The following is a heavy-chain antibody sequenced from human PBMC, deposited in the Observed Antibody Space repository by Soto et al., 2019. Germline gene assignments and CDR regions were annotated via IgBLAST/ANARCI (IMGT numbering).Heavy chain of an antibody. Sequence: SETLSLTCSVSGDPITSSSYYWGWIRQPPGKGLEWIGSIYYSGSTYYNPSLKSRVTISVDTSKSQFSLKLSSVTATDTAVYYCARHPFYGAYIYYFDSWGQGTLVTVSS. J-gene: IGHJ4*02. CDR2: IYYSGST. CDR1: GDPITSSSYY. D-gene: IGHD4-17*01. CDR3: ARHPFYGAYIYYFDS. V-gene: IGHV4-39*01.